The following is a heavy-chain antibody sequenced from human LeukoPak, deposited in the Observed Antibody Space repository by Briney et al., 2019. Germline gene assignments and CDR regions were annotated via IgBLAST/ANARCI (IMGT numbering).Heavy chain of an antibody. Sequence: PGGSLRLSCAASGFTFNHFWMSWIRQAPGKGLEWVAYIKKTGSETYYVDSLKGRFTISRDNAKNSLYLQMNSLRVEDTAVYYCARGGNSSWDYWGQGALVTVSS. CDR1: GFTFNHFW. V-gene: IGHV3-7*01. J-gene: IGHJ4*02. CDR2: IKKTGSET. CDR3: ARGGNSSWDY. D-gene: IGHD6-6*01.